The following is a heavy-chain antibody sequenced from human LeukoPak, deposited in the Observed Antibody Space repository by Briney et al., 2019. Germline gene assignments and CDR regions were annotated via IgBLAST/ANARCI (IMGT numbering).Heavy chain of an antibody. CDR2: IHPGDSLT. CDR1: GYTFANYW. D-gene: IGHD3-16*01. J-gene: IGHJ4*02. CDR3: AKIDYYAGEY. Sequence: GESLQISCKGFGYTFANYWIGWVRPMPGRGLEWMGIIHPGDSLTSYSPSLEGHVTISADKSINTAYLQWRSLKASDTAMYYCAKIDYYAGEYWGQGTLVTVSS. V-gene: IGHV5-51*01.